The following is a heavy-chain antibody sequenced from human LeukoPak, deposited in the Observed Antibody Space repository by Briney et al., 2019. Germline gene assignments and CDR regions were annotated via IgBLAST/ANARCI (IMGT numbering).Heavy chain of an antibody. V-gene: IGHV3-20*04. CDR2: ITWNGGNR. D-gene: IGHD2-2*01. CDR3: TRHSYPADLTHFDY. Sequence: GGSLRLSCAASGFTFDDYVMSWVRPVPGKGLEWVSGITWNGGNRRYADSVRGRFTISRDNSKDSLYLEMNSFRREDTDSYYCTRHSYPADLTHFDYWGLGTLVTVFS. J-gene: IGHJ4*02. CDR1: GFTFDDYV.